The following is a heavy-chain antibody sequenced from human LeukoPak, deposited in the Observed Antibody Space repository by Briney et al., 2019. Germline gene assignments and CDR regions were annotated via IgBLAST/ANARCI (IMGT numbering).Heavy chain of an antibody. J-gene: IGHJ5*02. Sequence: SETLSLTCTVSGGSISSSSYYWGWIRQPPGKGLEWIGSIYYSGSTYYNPSLKSRVTISVDTSRNQFSLKLSSVTAADTAVYYCARLRYFDWSIGGEFDPWGQGTLVTVSS. CDR3: ARLRYFDWSIGGEFDP. D-gene: IGHD3-9*01. CDR1: GGSISSSSYY. CDR2: IYYSGST. V-gene: IGHV4-39*07.